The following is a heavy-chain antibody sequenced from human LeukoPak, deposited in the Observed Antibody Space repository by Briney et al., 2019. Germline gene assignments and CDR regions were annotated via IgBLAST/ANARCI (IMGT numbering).Heavy chain of an antibody. V-gene: IGHV3-33*01. CDR3: ARSMSAADY. D-gene: IGHD6-13*01. J-gene: IGHJ4*02. CDR1: GFTFSSYG. Sequence: GGSLRLSCGASGFTFSSYGMQWVRQAPSKGLEWVAVIWYDGSNQYYADSVKGRFTVSRDNSKNTLYLQMNSLRAEDTAVYYCARSMSAADYWGQGTLVTVSS. CDR2: IWYDGSNQ.